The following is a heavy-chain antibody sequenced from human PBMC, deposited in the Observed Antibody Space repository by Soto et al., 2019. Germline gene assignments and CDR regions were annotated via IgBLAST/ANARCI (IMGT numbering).Heavy chain of an antibody. V-gene: IGHV2-5*02. D-gene: IGHD1-26*01. CDR1: GFSLSTSGVG. CDR2: IYWDDDK. CDR3: AHNGLYYAWPLLDY. Sequence: QITLKESGPPLVKPTQTLTLTCTFSGFSLSTSGVGVGWIRQPPGKALEWLALIYWDDDKRYSPSLKSRLTITKDTSKNQVVLTMTNMDPVDTATYYCAHNGLYYAWPLLDYWGQGTLVTVSS. J-gene: IGHJ4*02.